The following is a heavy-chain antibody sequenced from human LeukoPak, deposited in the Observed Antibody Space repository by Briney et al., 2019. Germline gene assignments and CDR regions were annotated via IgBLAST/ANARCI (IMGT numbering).Heavy chain of an antibody. CDR2: INPSGGST. D-gene: IGHD6-13*01. J-gene: IGHJ3*02. CDR3: ASPQYSSSWFDAFDI. V-gene: IGHV1-46*01. CDR1: GYTFTSYY. Sequence: EASVKVSCKAFGYTFTSYYMHWVRQAPGQGLEWMGIINPSGGSTSYAQKFQGRVTMTRDMSTSTVYMELSSLRSEDTAVYYCASPQYSSSWFDAFDIWGQGTMVTVSS.